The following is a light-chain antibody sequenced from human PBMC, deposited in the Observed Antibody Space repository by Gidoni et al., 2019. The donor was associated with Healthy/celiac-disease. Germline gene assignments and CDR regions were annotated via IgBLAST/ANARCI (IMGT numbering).Light chain of an antibody. J-gene: IGKJ2*01. V-gene: IGKV3-20*01. CDR3: KQYGSSPYT. CDR1: QSVSSSY. Sequence: EIVLTQSPGTLSLSTGERATLSCRASQSVSSSYLAWYQQKPGQAPRLLIYGASSRATGIPDRFSGSGSGTELTLTISRLEPEDFEVYYCKQYGSSPYTFGQGTKLEIK. CDR2: GAS.